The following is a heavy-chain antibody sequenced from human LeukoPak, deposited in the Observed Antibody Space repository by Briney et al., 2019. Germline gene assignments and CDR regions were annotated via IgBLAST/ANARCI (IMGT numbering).Heavy chain of an antibody. CDR3: ARESWALDY. Sequence: PGGSLRLSCAASGFTFNNYEMNWVRQAAGKGLEWVSYIDTSGSTIYYADSVRGRFTISRDNAKNSLYLQMNSLRAEDTAVYYCARESWALDYWGQGTLVTVSS. V-gene: IGHV3-48*03. CDR1: GFTFNNYE. J-gene: IGHJ4*02. CDR2: IDTSGSTI.